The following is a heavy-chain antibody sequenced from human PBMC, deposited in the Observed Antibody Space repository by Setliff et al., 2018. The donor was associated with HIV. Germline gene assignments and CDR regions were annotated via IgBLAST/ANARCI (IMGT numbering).Heavy chain of an antibody. Sequence: ASVKVSCKASGYTFTTSAISWVRQAPGQELQWMGWSHTYNGNVNYARKFRGRVTMTTDASTNTAFMELSNLRSDDTAIYYCAREPLREEWAPNFDYWGQGTLVTVSS. CDR2: SHTYNGNV. D-gene: IGHD3-3*01. CDR3: AREPLREEWAPNFDY. J-gene: IGHJ4*02. CDR1: GYTFTTSA. V-gene: IGHV1-18*01.